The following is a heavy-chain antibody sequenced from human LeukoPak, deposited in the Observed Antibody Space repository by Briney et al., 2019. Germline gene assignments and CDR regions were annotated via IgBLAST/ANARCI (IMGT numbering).Heavy chain of an antibody. CDR1: GYTFTSYG. V-gene: IGHV1-18*01. Sequence: ASLKVSCKASGYTFTSYGISWMRQAPGQGLEWMGWISAYNGNTNYAQKFQGRVTMTTDTSTSTAYMELRSLRSDDTAVYYCARDRHIAAAVYYYYMDVWGKGTPVAVSS. CDR2: ISAYNGNT. CDR3: ARDRHIAAAVYYYYMDV. J-gene: IGHJ6*03. D-gene: IGHD6-13*01.